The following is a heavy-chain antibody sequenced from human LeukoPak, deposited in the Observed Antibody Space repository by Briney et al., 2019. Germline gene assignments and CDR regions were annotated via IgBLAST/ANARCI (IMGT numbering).Heavy chain of an antibody. CDR1: GYTFTNYA. J-gene: IGHJ4*02. CDR2: INAGNGNT. CDR3: ARALGSGSYYFLDY. D-gene: IGHD3-10*02. Sequence: GSVKVSCKASGYTFTNYAMHWLRQAPGQKLEWMGWINAGNGNTKYSQEFQGRLTFTTDTSASIAYMELSSLRSDDMAVYYCARALGSGSYYFLDYWGQGSLVTVSS. V-gene: IGHV1-3*03.